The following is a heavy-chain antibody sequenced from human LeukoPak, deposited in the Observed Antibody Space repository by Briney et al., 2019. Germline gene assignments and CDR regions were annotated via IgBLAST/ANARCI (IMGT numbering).Heavy chain of an antibody. CDR1: GFTFSSYS. J-gene: IGHJ4*02. Sequence: GGSLRLSCAASGFTFSSYSMNWVRQAPGKGLEWVSSISSSSSYIYYADSVKGRFTISRDNAKNSLYLQMNSLRAEDTAVYYCVRDRQRLADFDYWGQGTLVTVSS. CDR2: ISSSSSYI. V-gene: IGHV3-21*01. CDR3: VRDRQRLADFDY. D-gene: IGHD6-25*01.